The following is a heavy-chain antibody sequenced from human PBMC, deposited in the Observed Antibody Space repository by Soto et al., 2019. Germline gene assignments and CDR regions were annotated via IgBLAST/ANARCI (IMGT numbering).Heavy chain of an antibody. CDR1: GYIFVNYG. J-gene: IGHJ6*02. CDR3: AMVDNYVTPTPQDV. CDR2: ISPDSGNT. Sequence: QVPLVQSGDEVRKPGSSVKVSCKASGYIFVNYGIAWVRQAPGQGLEWMGWISPDSGNTHYASKVQGRLTMTTDTSTCTAYMDLGRLTSDDPAVYYCAMVDNYVTPTPQDVWGQGTTVTVSS. D-gene: IGHD3-16*01. V-gene: IGHV1-18*01.